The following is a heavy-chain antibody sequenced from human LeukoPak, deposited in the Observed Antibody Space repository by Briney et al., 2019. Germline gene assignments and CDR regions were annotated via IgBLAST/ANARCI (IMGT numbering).Heavy chain of an antibody. CDR1: GGSISSYY. V-gene: IGHV4-39*01. J-gene: IGHJ4*02. CDR2: IYYSGST. CDR3: ARLISMVGANDY. Sequence: PSETLSLTCTVSGGSISSYYWGWIRQPPGKGLEWIGSIYYSGSTYYNPSLKSRVTISVDTSKNQFSLKLSSVTAADTAVYYCARLISMVGANDYWGQGTLVTVSS. D-gene: IGHD1-26*01.